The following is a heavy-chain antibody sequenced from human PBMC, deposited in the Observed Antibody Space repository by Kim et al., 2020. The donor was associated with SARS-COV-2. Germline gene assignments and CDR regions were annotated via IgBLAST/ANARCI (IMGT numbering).Heavy chain of an antibody. CDR1: GYTFTSYG. Sequence: ASVKVSCKASGYTFTSYGISWVRQAPGQGLEWMGWISAYNGNTNYAQKLQGRVTMTTDTSTSTAYMELRSLRSDDTAVYYCARAIGLRYFDWSTAATTAFDYWGQGTLVTVSS. CDR2: ISAYNGNT. V-gene: IGHV1-18*01. J-gene: IGHJ4*02. CDR3: ARAIGLRYFDWSTAATTAFDY. D-gene: IGHD3-9*01.